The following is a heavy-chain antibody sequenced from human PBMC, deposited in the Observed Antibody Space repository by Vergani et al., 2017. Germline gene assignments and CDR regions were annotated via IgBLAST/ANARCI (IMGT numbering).Heavy chain of an antibody. V-gene: IGHV3-9*01. Sequence: EVQLVESGGGLVQPGRSLRLSCAASGFTFDDYAMHWVRQAPGKGLEWVSGINWNSDSIAYADSVKGRFTISRDNAKNSLYLQMNSLRAEDTALYYCVKDIAASGNYWYVDLGGGGTLVTVAS. D-gene: IGHD6-13*01. CDR3: VKDIAASGNYWYVDL. CDR1: GFTFDDYA. J-gene: IGHJ2*01. CDR2: INWNSDSI.